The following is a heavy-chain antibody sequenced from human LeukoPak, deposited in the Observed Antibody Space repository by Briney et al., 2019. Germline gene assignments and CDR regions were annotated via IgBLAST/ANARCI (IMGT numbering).Heavy chain of an antibody. D-gene: IGHD3-3*01. J-gene: IGHJ4*02. V-gene: IGHV3-21*01. Sequence: GGSLRLSCAASGFTFSSYSMNWVRQAPGKGLEWVSSISSSSSYIYYADSVKGRFTISRDNAKNSLYLQMNSLRAEDTAVYYCAREPPDFWSGYYLDYWGQGTLVTVSS. CDR3: AREPPDFWSGYYLDY. CDR2: ISSSSSYI. CDR1: GFTFSSYS.